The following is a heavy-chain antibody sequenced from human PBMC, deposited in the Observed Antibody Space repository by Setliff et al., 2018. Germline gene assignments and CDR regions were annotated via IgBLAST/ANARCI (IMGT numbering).Heavy chain of an antibody. Sequence: ASVKVSCKTSGYGFTSHYFHWLRQAPGQGLEWMGIVNPSGGKTTLSQKFQGRVSMTADASTATVYMELHSLTSEDTAIYYCARAPWGDDYDSLYTWFGPWGQGSRVTVSS. D-gene: IGHD3-22*01. J-gene: IGHJ5*02. V-gene: IGHV1-46*01. CDR1: GYGFTSHY. CDR2: VNPSGGKT. CDR3: ARAPWGDDYDSLYTWFGP.